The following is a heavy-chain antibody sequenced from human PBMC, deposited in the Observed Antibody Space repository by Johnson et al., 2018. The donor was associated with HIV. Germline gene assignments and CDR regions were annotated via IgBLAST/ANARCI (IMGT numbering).Heavy chain of an antibody. CDR2: VSATGDST. CDR3: ARATSASGTDNDAFDI. V-gene: IGHV3-23*04. Sequence: VQLVESGGGVVQPGGSLRLSCAASGFTFRSYAMGWVRQAPGEGLEWVSVVSATGDSTYYADSVKGRFPISRDNSKNTLYVQMNSLRAEDTAIYHCARATSASGTDNDAFDIWGQGTMVTVSS. J-gene: IGHJ3*02. CDR1: GFTFRSYA. D-gene: IGHD6-13*01.